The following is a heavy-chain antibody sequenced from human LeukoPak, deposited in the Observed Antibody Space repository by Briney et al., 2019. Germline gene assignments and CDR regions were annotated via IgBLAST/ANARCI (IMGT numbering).Heavy chain of an antibody. Sequence: SGPTLVNPTQTLTLTCTFSGFSLSTSGVGVGWVRQPRGKALEWLALIYWNGDERYSPSLKSRLTITKDTSKNQVVLTMTNMDPVDTATYYCARRGSTSSLDFWGQGTLVTVSS. V-gene: IGHV2-5*01. D-gene: IGHD6-6*01. CDR2: IYWNGDE. J-gene: IGHJ4*02. CDR1: GFSLSTSGVG. CDR3: ARRGSTSSLDF.